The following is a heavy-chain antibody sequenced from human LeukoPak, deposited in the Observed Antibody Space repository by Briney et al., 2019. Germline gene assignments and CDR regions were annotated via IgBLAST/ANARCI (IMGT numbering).Heavy chain of an antibody. Sequence: ASVKVSCKASGYTFTSYFMHCVPQAPGQGLEWMGWINPNSGGTNYAQKFQGRVTMTRDTSISTAYMELSRLRSDDTAVYYCAIAEEIAAAGTCWFDPWGQGTLVTVPS. J-gene: IGHJ5*02. CDR1: GYTFTSYF. CDR3: AIAEEIAAAGTCWFDP. CDR2: INPNSGGT. V-gene: IGHV1-2*02. D-gene: IGHD6-13*01.